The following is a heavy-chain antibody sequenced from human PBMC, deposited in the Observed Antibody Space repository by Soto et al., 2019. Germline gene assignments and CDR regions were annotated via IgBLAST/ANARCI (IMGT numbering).Heavy chain of an antibody. D-gene: IGHD4-17*01. J-gene: IGHJ4*02. CDR1: GGSFSGYY. Sequence: QVQLQQWGAGLLKPSETLSLTCAVYGGSFSGYYWSWIRQPPGKGLEWIGEINQSGSTNYNPSLKSRVTISVHTSKNHCYLTLSSVTAADTAVYYCVRENDYLFDDWGQVTLVTVSS. CDR3: VRENDYLFDD. V-gene: IGHV4-34*01. CDR2: INQSGST.